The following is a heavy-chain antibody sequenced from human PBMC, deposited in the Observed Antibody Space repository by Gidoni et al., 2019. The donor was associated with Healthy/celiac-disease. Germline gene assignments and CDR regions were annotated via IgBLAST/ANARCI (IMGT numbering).Heavy chain of an antibody. CDR2: ISWNSGSI. Sequence: EVQLVESGGGLVQPGRSLRLSCAASGFTFADYAMHWVRQAQGKGLEWVSGISWNSGSIGYADSVKGRFTISRDNAKHSLYLQMNSLRAEDTALYYCAKLGIGDSSGYYTFDYWGQGTLVTVSS. CDR1: GFTFADYA. CDR3: AKLGIGDSSGYYTFDY. J-gene: IGHJ4*02. V-gene: IGHV3-9*01. D-gene: IGHD3-22*01.